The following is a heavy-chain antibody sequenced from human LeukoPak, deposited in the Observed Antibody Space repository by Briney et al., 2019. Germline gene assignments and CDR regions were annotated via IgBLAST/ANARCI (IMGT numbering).Heavy chain of an antibody. Sequence: SETLSLTCAVYGGSFSGYYWSWIRQPPGKGLEWIGEINHSGSTNYNPSLKSRVTISVDTSKNQFSLKLSSVTAADTAVYYCARVRSDYVWGSYRRDAFDIWGQGTMVTVSS. CDR1: GGSFSGYY. V-gene: IGHV4-34*01. D-gene: IGHD3-16*02. J-gene: IGHJ3*02. CDR3: ARVRSDYVWGSYRRDAFDI. CDR2: INHSGST.